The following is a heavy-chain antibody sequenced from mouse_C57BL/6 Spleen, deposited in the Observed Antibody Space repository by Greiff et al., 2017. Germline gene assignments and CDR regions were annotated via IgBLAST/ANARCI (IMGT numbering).Heavy chain of an antibody. CDR1: GYAFSSSW. D-gene: IGHD1-1*01. Sequence: VQVVESGPELVKPGASVKISCTASGYAFSSSWMNWVKQRPGKGLEWIGRIYPGDGDTNYTGKFKGKATLTADKSSSTAYMQLSSLTSEDSAVYFCARGDGSSSAWFSYWGQVTLVTVSA. CDR2: IYPGDGDT. CDR3: ARGDGSSSAWFSY. V-gene: IGHV1-82*01. J-gene: IGHJ3*01.